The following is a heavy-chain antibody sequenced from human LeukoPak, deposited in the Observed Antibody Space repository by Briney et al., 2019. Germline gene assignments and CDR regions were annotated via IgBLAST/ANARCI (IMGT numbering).Heavy chain of an antibody. CDR3: AKDASHYYDSSAIDY. Sequence: GGSLRLSCAASGFTFDEYAMHWVRQAPGKGLDWVSGISWNSGSIGYADSVKGRFTISRDNAKNSLYLQMNSLRAEDTALYYCAKDASHYYDSSAIDYWGQGTLVTVSS. V-gene: IGHV3-9*01. D-gene: IGHD3-22*01. CDR2: ISWNSGSI. CDR1: GFTFDEYA. J-gene: IGHJ4*02.